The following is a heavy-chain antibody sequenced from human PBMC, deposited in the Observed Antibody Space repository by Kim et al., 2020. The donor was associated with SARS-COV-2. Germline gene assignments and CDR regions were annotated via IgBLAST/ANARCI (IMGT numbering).Heavy chain of an antibody. J-gene: IGHJ4*02. V-gene: IGHV3-30*01. Sequence: YADYVKGGFTISRENSKNTLYLQMNSLRAEDTAVYYCARDFGFGELLYRDYWGQGTLVTVSS. CDR3: ARDFGFGELLYRDY. D-gene: IGHD3-10*01.